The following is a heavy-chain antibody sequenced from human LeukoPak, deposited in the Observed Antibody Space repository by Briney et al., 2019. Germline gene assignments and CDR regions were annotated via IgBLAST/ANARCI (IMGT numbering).Heavy chain of an antibody. J-gene: IGHJ4*02. CDR3: ASDNQVVTAIPFDY. CDR2: ISSSSSYI. V-gene: IGHV3-21*01. CDR1: GFTFSSYS. D-gene: IGHD2-21*02. Sequence: GGSLRLSCAASGFTFSSYSMNWVRQAPGKGLEWVSSISSSSSYIYYADSVKGRFTISRDNAKNSLYLQMNSLRAEDTAVYYCASDNQVVTAIPFDYWGQGTLVTVSS.